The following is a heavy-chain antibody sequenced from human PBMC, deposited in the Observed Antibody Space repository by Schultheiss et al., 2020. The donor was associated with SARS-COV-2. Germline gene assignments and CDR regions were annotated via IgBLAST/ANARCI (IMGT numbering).Heavy chain of an antibody. V-gene: IGHV3-21*01. J-gene: IGHJ4*02. CDR1: GFTFSSYS. CDR3: ARDRYYGSGSYDY. Sequence: GGSLRLSCAASGFTFSSYSMNWVRQAPGKGLEWVSSISSSSSYIYYADSVKGQFTISRDNAKNTLYLQMNSLRAEDTAVYYCARDRYYGSGSYDYWGQGTLVTVSS. CDR2: ISSSSSYI. D-gene: IGHD3-10*01.